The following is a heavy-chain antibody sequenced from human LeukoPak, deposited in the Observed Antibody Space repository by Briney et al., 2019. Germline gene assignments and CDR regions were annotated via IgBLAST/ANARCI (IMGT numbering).Heavy chain of an antibody. Sequence: GGSLRLSCTASGFISSNYWMTWVRQAPGKGLEWVAQINQDGSKEYYIDSVKARFSISRDNARNSLPLQMNSLRAEDTAVYYCVRDGGVSGYDLLDYWGQGTLVTVSS. CDR3: VRDGGVSGYDLLDY. V-gene: IGHV3-7*01. D-gene: IGHD5-12*01. CDR2: INQDGSKE. CDR1: GFISSNYW. J-gene: IGHJ4*02.